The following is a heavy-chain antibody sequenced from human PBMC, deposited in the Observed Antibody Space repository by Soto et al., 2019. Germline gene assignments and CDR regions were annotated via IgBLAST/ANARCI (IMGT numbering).Heavy chain of an antibody. Sequence: KQSQTLSLPCAISGDSVSSNSAAWNWIRQSPSRGLEWLGRTYYRSKWYNDYAVSVKSRITINPDTSKNQFSLQLNSVTPEDTAVYYCARDPDYGDYGWFDPWGQGTLVTVSS. V-gene: IGHV6-1*01. D-gene: IGHD4-17*01. J-gene: IGHJ5*02. CDR1: GDSVSSNSAA. CDR2: TYYRSKWYN. CDR3: ARDPDYGDYGWFDP.